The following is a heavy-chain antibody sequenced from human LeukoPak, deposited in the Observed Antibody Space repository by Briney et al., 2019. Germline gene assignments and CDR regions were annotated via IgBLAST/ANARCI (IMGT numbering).Heavy chain of an antibody. D-gene: IGHD1-14*01. J-gene: IGHJ4*02. CDR2: IKEDGSET. CDR1: GFSFSTYW. CDR3: GRDSFETDIDY. Sequence: GGSLRLSCAASGFSFSTYWMSWVRQAPGKGLEWVANIKEDGSETYYVDSLRGRFTISRDNVRNSLYLQINSLRAEDTAVYYCGRDSFETDIDYWGQGTLVTVSS. V-gene: IGHV3-7*01.